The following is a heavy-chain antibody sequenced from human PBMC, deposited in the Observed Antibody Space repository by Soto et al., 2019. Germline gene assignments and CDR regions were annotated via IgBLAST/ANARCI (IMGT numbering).Heavy chain of an antibody. CDR3: ARDYYGSGRNYYYGMDV. Sequence: QVQLVQSGAEVKKPGSSVKVSCKASGGTFSSYAISWVRQAPGQGLEWMGGINPIFGTANYAQKIQGRVTSTEDESTSTAYMELSSLRSEDTAVYYCARDYYGSGRNYYYGMDVWGQGTTVTVSS. V-gene: IGHV1-69*01. J-gene: IGHJ6*02. CDR1: GGTFSSYA. D-gene: IGHD3-10*01. CDR2: INPIFGTA.